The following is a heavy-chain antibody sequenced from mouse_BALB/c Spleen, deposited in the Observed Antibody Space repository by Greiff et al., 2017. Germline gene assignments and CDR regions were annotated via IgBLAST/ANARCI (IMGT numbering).Heavy chain of an antibody. Sequence: VQLQQSGAELVRPGVSVKISCKGSGYTFTDYAMHWVKQSHAKSLEWIGVISTYYGDASYNQKFKGKATMTVDKSSSTAYMQLSSLTSEDSAVYYCAVLRLRDYDAMDYWGQGTSVTVSS. CDR1: GYTFTDYA. CDR3: AVLRLRDYDAMDY. V-gene: IGHV1S137*01. D-gene: IGHD1-2*01. CDR2: ISTYYGDA. J-gene: IGHJ4*01.